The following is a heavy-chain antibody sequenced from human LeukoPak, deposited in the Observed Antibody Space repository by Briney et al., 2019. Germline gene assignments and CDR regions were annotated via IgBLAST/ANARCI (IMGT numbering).Heavy chain of an antibody. J-gene: IGHJ5*02. CDR3: AITNPYYYDSSGYP. D-gene: IGHD3-22*01. Sequence: SETLSLTCTVSGGSISSSSYYWGWIRQPPGKGLEWIGSIYYSGSTYYNPSLKSRVTISVDTSKNQFSLKLSSVTAADTAVYYCAITNPYYYDSSGYPWGQGTLVTVSS. CDR1: GGSISSSSYY. CDR2: IYYSGST. V-gene: IGHV4-39*01.